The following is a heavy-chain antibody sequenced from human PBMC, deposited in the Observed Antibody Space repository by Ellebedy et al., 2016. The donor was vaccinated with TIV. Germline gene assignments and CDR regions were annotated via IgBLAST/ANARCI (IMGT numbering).Heavy chain of an antibody. V-gene: IGHV1-18*01. CDR3: ARIYGSGPMGWFDP. D-gene: IGHD3-10*01. CDR2: ISAYNGNT. Sequence: ASVKVSXXASGYTFTSYGISWVRQAPGQGLEWMGWISAYNGNTNYAQKLQGRVTMTTDTSTSTAYMELRSLRSDDTAVYYCARIYGSGPMGWFDPWGQGTLVTVSS. CDR1: GYTFTSYG. J-gene: IGHJ5*02.